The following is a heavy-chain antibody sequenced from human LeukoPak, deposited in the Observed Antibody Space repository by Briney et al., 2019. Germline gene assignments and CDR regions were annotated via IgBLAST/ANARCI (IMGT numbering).Heavy chain of an antibody. CDR3: AREGYYDSSGRPHYFDY. CDR1: GGSISSSSYY. J-gene: IGHJ4*02. Sequence: SETLSLTCTVSGGSISSSSYYWGWIRQPPGKGLEWIGSIYYSGSTYYNPSLKSRVTISVDTSKNQFSLKLSSVTAADTAVYYCAREGYYDSSGRPHYFDYWGQGTLVTVSS. V-gene: IGHV4-39*07. CDR2: IYYSGST. D-gene: IGHD3-22*01.